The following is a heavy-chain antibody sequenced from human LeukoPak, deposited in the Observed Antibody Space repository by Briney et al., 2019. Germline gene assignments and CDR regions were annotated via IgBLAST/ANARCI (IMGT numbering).Heavy chain of an antibody. CDR3: ARVGILLWFGGPDDAFDI. CDR1: GFTFSSYS. CDR2: ISSSSSYI. J-gene: IGHJ3*02. D-gene: IGHD3-10*01. Sequence: GGSLRLSCAASGFTFSSYSMNWVRQAPGKGLEWVSSISSSSSYIYYADSVKGRFTISRDNAKNSLYLQMNSLRAEDTAVYYCARVGILLWFGGPDDAFDIWGQGTMVTVSS. V-gene: IGHV3-21*01.